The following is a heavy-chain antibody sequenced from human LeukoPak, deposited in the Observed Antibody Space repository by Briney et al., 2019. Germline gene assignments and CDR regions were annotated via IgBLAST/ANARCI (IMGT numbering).Heavy chain of an antibody. D-gene: IGHD4-17*01. V-gene: IGHV3-7*01. CDR3: AKDRLIRTTGYFDY. Sequence: GSLRLSCAASGFTFSSYWMSWVRQAPGKGLEWVANIKQDGSEKYYVDSVKGRFTISRDNAKNSLYLQMNSLRAEDTAVYYCAKDRLIRTTGYFDYWGQGTLVTVSS. J-gene: IGHJ4*02. CDR2: IKQDGSEK. CDR1: GFTFSSYW.